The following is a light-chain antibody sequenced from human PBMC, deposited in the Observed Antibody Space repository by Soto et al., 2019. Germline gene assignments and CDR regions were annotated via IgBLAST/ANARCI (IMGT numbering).Light chain of an antibody. J-gene: IGKJ1*01. V-gene: IGKV1-5*03. CDR3: QHYNSYSEA. CDR2: KAS. Sequence: DIQMTQSPSTLSGSVGDRVTITCRASQTISSWLAWYQQKPGKAPKLLIYKASTLKSGVPSRFSGSGSGTEFTITISSLQPDDFATYYGQHYNSYSEAFGQGTKVELK. CDR1: QTISSW.